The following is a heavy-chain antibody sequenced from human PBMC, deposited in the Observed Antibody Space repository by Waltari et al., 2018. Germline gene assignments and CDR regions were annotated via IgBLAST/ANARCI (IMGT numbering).Heavy chain of an antibody. CDR3: VRDGLIHAADY. D-gene: IGHD2-15*01. Sequence: EVQLVESGGSLVQHGGSLRLSCVVSGFTFRNYYMMWVRQATWKGLEWVANRNGDGSAKNYMDSVRGRFTISRDNAKNSVDMQLNSLRDDDTAVYYCVRDGLIHAADYWGQGTLVSVSS. CDR2: RNGDGSAK. CDR1: GFTFRNYY. J-gene: IGHJ4*02. V-gene: IGHV3-7*01.